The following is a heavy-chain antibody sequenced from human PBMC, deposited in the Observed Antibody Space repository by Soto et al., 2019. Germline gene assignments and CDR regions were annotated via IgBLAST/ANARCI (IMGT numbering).Heavy chain of an antibody. V-gene: IGHV4-39*01. CDR2: VYYSGTT. Sequence: QEHLHESGPSLLKPSETLSLTCSVSGDSINLTTYYWDWIRQSPGKGLEWIGSVYYSGTTYYNPSLKSRVTISIDTSKSQFSLMLTSLTAADTALYFCARHNQYYSSSVDILGRGRLVTVSS. J-gene: IGHJ3*02. CDR1: GDSINLTTYY. CDR3: ARHNQYYSSSVDI. D-gene: IGHD2-2*01.